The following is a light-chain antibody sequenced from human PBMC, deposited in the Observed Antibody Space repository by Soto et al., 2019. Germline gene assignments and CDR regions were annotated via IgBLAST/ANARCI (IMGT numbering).Light chain of an antibody. CDR2: DVS. J-gene: IGLJ1*01. CDR1: SSDVGGYDY. V-gene: IGLV2-14*01. Sequence: QSVLTQPASVSGAPGQSIAISCTETSSDVGGYDYVSWYQQHPGKAPKLMVYDVSNRPSGVSNRFSGSKSDNTASLTISGLQAEDEADYYCSSYTSSSTYVFGTGTKVTVL. CDR3: SSYTSSSTYV.